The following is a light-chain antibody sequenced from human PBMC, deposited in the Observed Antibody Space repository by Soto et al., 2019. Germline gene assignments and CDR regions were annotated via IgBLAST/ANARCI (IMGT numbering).Light chain of an antibody. J-gene: IGLJ2*01. V-gene: IGLV7-43*01. Sequence: QAVVTQEPSLTVSPGGTVTLTCASSTGAVTSGYYPNWFQQKPGQAPRALIYITSNKHSWTPPRFSASLLGGKAALTMSGVQPEDEAEYYCLLYYGGAQLVFGGGTKLTVL. CDR1: TGAVTSGYY. CDR3: LLYYGGAQLV. CDR2: ITS.